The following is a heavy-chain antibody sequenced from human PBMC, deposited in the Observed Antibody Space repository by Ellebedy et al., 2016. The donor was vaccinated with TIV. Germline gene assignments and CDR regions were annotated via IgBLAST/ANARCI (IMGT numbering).Heavy chain of an antibody. CDR3: ARDSGYSNSWVY. Sequence: AASVKVSCKASGYTFTSYGINWVRQAPGQGLEWMGWIGAYNGNTNYAQKLQGRVTMTIDTSTSTAYMELRSLRSDDTAVYYCARDSGYSNSWVYWGLGTLVTVSS. V-gene: IGHV1-18*04. J-gene: IGHJ4*02. CDR2: IGAYNGNT. D-gene: IGHD6-13*01. CDR1: GYTFTSYG.